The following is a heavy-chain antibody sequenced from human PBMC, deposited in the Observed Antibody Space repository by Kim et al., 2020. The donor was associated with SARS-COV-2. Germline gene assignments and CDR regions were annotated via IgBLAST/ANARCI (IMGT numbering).Heavy chain of an antibody. CDR3: ARDLAGYSSPGAYGMDV. J-gene: IGHJ6*02. CDR1: GGSISSGGYY. CDR2: IYYSGST. V-gene: IGHV4-31*03. Sequence: SETLSLTCTVSGGSISSGGYYWSWIRQHPGKGLEWIGYIYYSGSTYYNPSLKSRVTISVDTSKNQFSLKLSSVTAADTAVYYCARDLAGYSSPGAYGMDVWGQGATVTVSS. D-gene: IGHD6-13*01.